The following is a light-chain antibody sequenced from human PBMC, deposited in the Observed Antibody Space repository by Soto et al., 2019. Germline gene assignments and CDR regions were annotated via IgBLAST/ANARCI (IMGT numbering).Light chain of an antibody. CDR3: QQYGSSRRT. J-gene: IGKJ1*01. Sequence: EIVLTQSPGTLSLSPGERATLSCRSSQSVSSSYLAWYQQKPGQAPRLLIYGASSRATGIPDRFSGSGSGTDYNLTISRLEPEDFAVYYCQQYGSSRRTFGQGTKVDI. V-gene: IGKV3-20*01. CDR1: QSVSSSY. CDR2: GAS.